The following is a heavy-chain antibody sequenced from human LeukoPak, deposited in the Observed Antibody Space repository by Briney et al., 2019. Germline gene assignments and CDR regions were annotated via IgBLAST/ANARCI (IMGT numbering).Heavy chain of an antibody. V-gene: IGHV1-8*01. Sequence: ASVKVPCKASGYTFTSCDINWVRQATGQGLEWMGWMNPNSGNTGYAQKFQGRVTMTRNTSISTAYMELSSLRSEDTAVYYCARVGADISGYNYDAFDIWGQGTMVTVSS. CDR1: GYTFTSCD. CDR2: MNPNSGNT. CDR3: ARVGADISGYNYDAFDI. D-gene: IGHD3-22*01. J-gene: IGHJ3*02.